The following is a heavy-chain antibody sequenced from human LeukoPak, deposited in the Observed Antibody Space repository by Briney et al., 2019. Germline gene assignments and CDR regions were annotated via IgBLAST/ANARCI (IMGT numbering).Heavy chain of an antibody. J-gene: IGHJ4*02. CDR1: GFTFSSYD. CDR2: IWYDGSNK. Sequence: PGGSLRLSCAASGFTFSSYDMHWVRQAPGKGLEWVAVIWYDGSNKYYADSVKGRFTISRDNSKNTLYLQMNSLRAEDAAVYYCARVLTGYDSSVYYIFYYWGQGTLVSVSS. D-gene: IGHD3-22*01. V-gene: IGHV3-33*01. CDR3: ARVLTGYDSSVYYIFYY.